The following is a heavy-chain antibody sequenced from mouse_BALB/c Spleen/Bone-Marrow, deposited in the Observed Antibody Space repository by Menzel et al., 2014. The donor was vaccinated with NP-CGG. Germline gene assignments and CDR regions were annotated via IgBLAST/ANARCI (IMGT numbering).Heavy chain of an antibody. CDR3: ARGRQLGLRSFAD. J-gene: IGHJ3*01. V-gene: IGHV1-67*01. CDR1: GYTFTDYA. CDR2: ISTYSGNT. Sequence: QVQLKDSGPELVRPGVSVKISCKSSGYTFTDYAMHWVKQSHAKSLEWIGVISTYSGNTNYNQKFKGKATMTVDKSSSTAYMELARLTSEDSAIYYCARGRQLGLRSFADWGQGTLVTVSA. D-gene: IGHD3-2*01.